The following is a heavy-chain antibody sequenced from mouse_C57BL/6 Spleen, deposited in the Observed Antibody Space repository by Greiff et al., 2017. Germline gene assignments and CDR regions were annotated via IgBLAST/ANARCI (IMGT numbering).Heavy chain of an antibody. V-gene: IGHV1-81*01. CDR1: GYTFTSYG. Sequence: QVQLQQSGAELARPGASVKLSCPASGYTFTSYGISWVKQSTGQGLEWIGEIYPRSGNTYYNEKFKGQATLTADKSSSTAYMELRSLTSEDSAVYFCARVRGDYGVTYWGQGTTLTGSA. CDR2: IYPRSGNT. D-gene: IGHD1-2*01. J-gene: IGHJ2*01. CDR3: ARVRGDYGVTY.